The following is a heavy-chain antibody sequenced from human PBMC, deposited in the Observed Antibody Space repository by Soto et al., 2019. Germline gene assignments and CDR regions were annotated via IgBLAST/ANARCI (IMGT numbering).Heavy chain of an antibody. CDR3: ARSALYGSGSYYNGGNFDY. Sequence: QVQLVESGGGVVQPGRSLRLSCAASGFTFSSYGMHWVRQAPGKGLEWVAVIWYDGSNKYYADSVKGRFTISRDNSKNTLYLQMNSLRAEDTAVYYCARSALYGSGSYYNGGNFDYWGQGTLVTVSS. J-gene: IGHJ4*02. CDR1: GFTFSSYG. V-gene: IGHV3-33*01. CDR2: IWYDGSNK. D-gene: IGHD3-10*01.